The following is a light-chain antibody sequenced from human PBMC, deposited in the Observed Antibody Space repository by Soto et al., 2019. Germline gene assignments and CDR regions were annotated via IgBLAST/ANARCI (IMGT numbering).Light chain of an antibody. J-gene: IGLJ3*02. CDR2: EVS. CDR3: CSYAGSTSYWV. CDR1: SSDVGSYNL. V-gene: IGLV2-23*02. Sequence: QSVLTQPASVSGSPGQSITISCTGTSSDVGSYNLVSWYQQHPGKAPKLMIYEVSQRPSGVSNRFSGSKSGNTASLTISGLQAEDEADYYCCSYAGSTSYWVFGGGTKLT.